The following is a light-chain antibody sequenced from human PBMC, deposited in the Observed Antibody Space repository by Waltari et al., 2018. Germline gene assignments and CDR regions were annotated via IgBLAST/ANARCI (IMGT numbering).Light chain of an antibody. CDR3: YSKDTDGGSQGK. J-gene: IGLJ2*01. Sequence: YDLTQPPSVSVSPGQTAAITCSGDGLPKQNTFWYQQKSGQAPVLVMYDDNKRPSGIPGRFSGSSAGTVATLTITGAQVDDEADYYCYSKDTDGGSQGKIGGGTKLTVL. CDR2: DDN. CDR1: GLPKQN. V-gene: IGLV3-10*01.